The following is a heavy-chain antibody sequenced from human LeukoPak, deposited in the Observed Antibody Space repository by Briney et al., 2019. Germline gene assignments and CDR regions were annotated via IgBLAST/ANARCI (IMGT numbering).Heavy chain of an antibody. CDR2: TNPNSGGT. CDR3: AREIRQRQGIAAAGISAPPDY. D-gene: IGHD6-13*01. Sequence: GASVKVSCKASGYTFTGYYMHWVRQAPGQGLEWMGWTNPNSGGTNYAQKFQGRVTMTRDTSISTAYMELSRLRSDDTAVYYCAREIRQRQGIAAAGISAPPDYWGQGTLVTVSS. CDR1: GYTFTGYY. J-gene: IGHJ4*02. V-gene: IGHV1-2*02.